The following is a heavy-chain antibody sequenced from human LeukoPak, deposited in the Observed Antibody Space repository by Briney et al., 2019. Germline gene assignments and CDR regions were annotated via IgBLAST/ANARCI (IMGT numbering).Heavy chain of an antibody. Sequence: TLSLTCTVSGASISSGSYYWSCIRQPDGKGLEWTVRIYTRGSTNYNPSLKSRVTISVVTSKNQFSLKLSSVTAADTAVYYCARDGSSPAFDIWGQGTMVTVSS. J-gene: IGHJ3*02. CDR2: IYTRGST. V-gene: IGHV4-61*02. CDR1: GASISSGSYY. CDR3: ARDGSSPAFDI.